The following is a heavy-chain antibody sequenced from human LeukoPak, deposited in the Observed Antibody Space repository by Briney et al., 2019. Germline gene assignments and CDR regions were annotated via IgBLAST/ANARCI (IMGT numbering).Heavy chain of an antibody. CDR1: GFTFSSYS. V-gene: IGHV3-23*01. J-gene: IGHJ4*02. D-gene: IGHD1-26*01. CDR2: ISGSGGST. Sequence: GGSLRLSCAASGFTFSSYSMNWVRQAPGKGLEWVSAISGSGGSTYYADSVKGRFTISRDNSKNTLYLQMNSLRAEDTAVYYCAKSKVGALAVYFDYWGQGTLVTVSS. CDR3: AKSKVGALAVYFDY.